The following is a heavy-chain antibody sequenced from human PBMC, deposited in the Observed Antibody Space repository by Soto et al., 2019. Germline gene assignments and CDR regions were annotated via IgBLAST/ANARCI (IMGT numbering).Heavy chain of an antibody. D-gene: IGHD3-22*01. CDR1: GGTFSSYT. CDR2: IIPILGIA. Sequence: QVQLVQSGAEVKKPGSSVQVSCKASGGTFSSYTISWVRQAPGQGLEWMGRIIPILGIANYAQKFQGRVTITADKSTSTAYMELSSLRSEDTAVYYCARAFYYDSSGYYPDYWGQGTLVTVSS. J-gene: IGHJ4*02. CDR3: ARAFYYDSSGYYPDY. V-gene: IGHV1-69*02.